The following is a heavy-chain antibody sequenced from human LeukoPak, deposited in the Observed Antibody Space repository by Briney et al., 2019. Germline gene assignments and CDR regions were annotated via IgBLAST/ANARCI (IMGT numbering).Heavy chain of an antibody. D-gene: IGHD5/OR15-5a*01. CDR2: ISGSGGST. Sequence: GGSLRLSCAASGFTFSSYAMSWVRQAPGKGLEWVSAISGSGGSTYYADSVKGRFTISRDNSKNTLYLQMNSLRAEDTAVYYCAKLYLSTVPASYDYWGQGTLVTVSP. V-gene: IGHV3-23*01. CDR3: AKLYLSTVPASYDY. J-gene: IGHJ4*02. CDR1: GFTFSSYA.